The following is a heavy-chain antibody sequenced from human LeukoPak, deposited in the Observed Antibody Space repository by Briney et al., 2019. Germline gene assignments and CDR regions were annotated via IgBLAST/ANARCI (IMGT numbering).Heavy chain of an antibody. D-gene: IGHD5-18*01. CDR1: GFTFSSYA. V-gene: IGHV3-30*04. CDR3: ARDLVDTAMNLYNYYMDV. CDR2: ISYDGSDK. Sequence: PGGSLRLSCAASGFTFSSYAMHWVRQAPGKGLEWVAVISYDGSDKYYADSVEGRFTISRDNSKNTLYLQMNSLRADHAAVYYCARDLVDTAMNLYNYYMDVWGKGTTVTVSS. J-gene: IGHJ6*03.